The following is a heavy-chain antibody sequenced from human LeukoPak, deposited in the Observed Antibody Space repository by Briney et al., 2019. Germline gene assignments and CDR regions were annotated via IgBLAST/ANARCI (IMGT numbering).Heavy chain of an antibody. D-gene: IGHD6-13*01. J-gene: IGHJ4*02. CDR2: IDWDDDK. V-gene: IGHV2-70*11. CDR1: GFSLSTSGMC. Sequence: SGPTLVNPTQTLTLTCTFSGFSLSTSGMCVSWIRQPPGKALEWLARIDWDDDKYYSTSLKTRLTISKDTSKNQMVLTMTNMDPVDTATYYCARNGYSSSVSYTGHYFDYWGQGTLVTVSS. CDR3: ARNGYSSSVSYTGHYFDY.